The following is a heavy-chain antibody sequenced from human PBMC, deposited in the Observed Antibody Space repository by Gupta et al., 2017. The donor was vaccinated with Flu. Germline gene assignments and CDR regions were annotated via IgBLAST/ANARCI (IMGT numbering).Heavy chain of an antibody. J-gene: IGHJ4*02. CDR2: IRSKAYGGTT. Sequence: EVQLVESGGGLVQPGRSLRLSCTASGFTFGDYAMSWFRQAPGKGLEWVGFIRSKAYGGTTEYAASVKGRFTISRHDSKSIAYLQMNSLKTEDTAVYYCTREQKQTGYSYGWDYFDYWGQGTLVTVSS. V-gene: IGHV3-49*03. CDR3: TREQKQTGYSYGWDYFDY. D-gene: IGHD5-18*01. CDR1: GFTFGDYA.